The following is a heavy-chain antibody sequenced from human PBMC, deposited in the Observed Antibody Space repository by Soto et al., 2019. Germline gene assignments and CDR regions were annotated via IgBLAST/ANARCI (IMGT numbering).Heavy chain of an antibody. V-gene: IGHV3-30-3*01. Sequence: QVQLVESGGGVVQPGRSLRLSCAASGFTFSSYAMHWVRQAPGKGLEWVAVISYDGSNKYYADSVKGRFTISRDNSKNTLYLQMNSLRAEDTAVYYCARGLLPGYCSGGSCYIETFEYWGQGTLVTVSS. J-gene: IGHJ4*02. CDR1: GFTFSSYA. CDR3: ARGLLPGYCSGGSCYIETFEY. CDR2: ISYDGSNK. D-gene: IGHD2-15*01.